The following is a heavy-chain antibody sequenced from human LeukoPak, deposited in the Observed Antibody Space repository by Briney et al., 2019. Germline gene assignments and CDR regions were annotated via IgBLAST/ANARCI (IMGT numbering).Heavy chain of an antibody. CDR1: GFTFSSYN. J-gene: IGHJ4*02. Sequence: GGSLRLSCAASGFTFSSYNMNWVRQAPGKGLEWVSYISISGITIYYADSVKGRFTISRDNAKNSLYLQMNSLRAEDTALYYCASRFPGGGTNYFDYWGQGTLVTVSS. D-gene: IGHD1-1*01. V-gene: IGHV3-48*04. CDR3: ASRFPGGGTNYFDY. CDR2: ISISGITI.